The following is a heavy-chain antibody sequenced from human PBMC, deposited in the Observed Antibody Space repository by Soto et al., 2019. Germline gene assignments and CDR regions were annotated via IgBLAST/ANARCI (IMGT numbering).Heavy chain of an antibody. CDR3: ARHLIGGMDV. CDR1: GSSISSYY. Sequence: TSETLSLTCTVSGSSISSYYWSWIRQPPGKGLEWIGYIYYSGSTNYNPSLKSRVTISVDTSKNQFSLKLSSVTAADTAVYYCARHLIGGMDVWGKGTTVTVSS. CDR2: IYYSGST. J-gene: IGHJ6*04. D-gene: IGHD3-9*01. V-gene: IGHV4-59*08.